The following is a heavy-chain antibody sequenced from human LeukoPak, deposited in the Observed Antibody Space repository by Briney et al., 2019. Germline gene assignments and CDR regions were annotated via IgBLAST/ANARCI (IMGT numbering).Heavy chain of an antibody. D-gene: IGHD2-15*01. V-gene: IGHV5-10-1*01. CDR1: GYRFTSYW. J-gene: IGHJ5*02. Sequence: GESLKVSFKGSGYRFTSYWISWVRQMPGQGLEWMGRIDPSDSYTNYSPSFQGHVTISADKSISTAYLQWSSLKASDTAMYYCARSGEIYCSGGSCYFKNWFDPWGQGTLVTVSS. CDR3: ARSGEIYCSGGSCYFKNWFDP. CDR2: IDPSDSYT.